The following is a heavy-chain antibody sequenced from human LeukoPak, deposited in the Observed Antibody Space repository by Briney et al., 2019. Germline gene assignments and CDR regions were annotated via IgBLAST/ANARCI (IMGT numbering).Heavy chain of an antibody. CDR3: ARDDYRGVTNFDP. J-gene: IGHJ5*02. CDR1: GGSISNYY. CDR2: IYRGETT. V-gene: IGHV4-59*01. D-gene: IGHD3-10*01. Sequence: SETLSLTCSVSGGSISNYYWTWIRQPPGKGLEWIGYIYRGETTNYNPSLKSRVTLSVDTSKNQFSLQLTSVTAADTAVYYCARDDYRGVTNFDPWGQGTLVTVSS.